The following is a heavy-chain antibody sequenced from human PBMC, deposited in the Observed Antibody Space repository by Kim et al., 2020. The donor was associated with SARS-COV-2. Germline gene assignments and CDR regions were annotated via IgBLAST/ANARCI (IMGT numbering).Heavy chain of an antibody. CDR1: GFTFSSYW. CDR2: IKQDGSEK. CDR3: ARNEGGVVADYFDY. D-gene: IGHD2-15*01. V-gene: IGHV3-7*01. Sequence: GGSLRLSCAASGFTFSSYWMSWVRQAPGKGLEWVANIKQDGSEKYYVDSVKGRFTISRDNAKNSLYLQMNSLRAEDTAVYYCARNEGGVVADYFDYWGQGTLVTVSS. J-gene: IGHJ4*02.